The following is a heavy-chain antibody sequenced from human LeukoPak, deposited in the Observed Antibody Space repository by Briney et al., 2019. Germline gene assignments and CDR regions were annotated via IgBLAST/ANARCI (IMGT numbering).Heavy chain of an antibody. D-gene: IGHD3-22*01. CDR2: ISSSYTYI. Sequence: PGGSLRLSCAASGFSLTTYSMNWVRQAPGKGLEWVSSISSSYTYIYYADSMKGRFTISRDNARNPLYLQMNSLRADDTAVYYCARDRSEGHDSSGPLDAFDVWGQGTLATVSS. V-gene: IGHV3-21*06. CDR1: GFSLTTYS. J-gene: IGHJ3*01. CDR3: ARDRSEGHDSSGPLDAFDV.